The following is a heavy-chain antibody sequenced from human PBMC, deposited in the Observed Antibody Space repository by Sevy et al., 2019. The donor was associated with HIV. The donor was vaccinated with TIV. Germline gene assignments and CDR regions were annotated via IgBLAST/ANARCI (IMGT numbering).Heavy chain of an antibody. CDR2: IKQDGSEK. CDR1: GFTFSSYW. CDR3: ARDGLLWGAHFDY. D-gene: IGHD3-10*01. V-gene: IGHV3-7*01. Sequence: GGSLRLSCAASGFTFSSYWMSWVRQAPGKGLEWVANIKQDGSEKYYVDSVKGRFTISRDNAKNSLYLQMNSLRAEDTAVYYCARDGLLWGAHFDYWGQGTLVTVSS. J-gene: IGHJ4*02.